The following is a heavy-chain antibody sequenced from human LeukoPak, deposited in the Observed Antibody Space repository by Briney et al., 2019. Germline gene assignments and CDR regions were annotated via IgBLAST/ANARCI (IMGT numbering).Heavy chain of an antibody. Sequence: GGSLRLSCAASGFTFSRYSMNWIRQAPGKGLEWVSSMRSSSSYIYYADSVKGRFTISRDNAKNSLYLQMNSLRAEDTAVYYCARGETAMVARYYFDYWGQGTLVTVSS. J-gene: IGHJ4*02. CDR2: MRSSSSYI. CDR1: GFTFSRYS. V-gene: IGHV3-21*01. CDR3: ARGETAMVARYYFDY. D-gene: IGHD5-18*01.